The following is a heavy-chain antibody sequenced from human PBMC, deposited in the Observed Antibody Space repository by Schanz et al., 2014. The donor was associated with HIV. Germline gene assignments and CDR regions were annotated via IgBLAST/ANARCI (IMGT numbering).Heavy chain of an antibody. D-gene: IGHD2-8*01. J-gene: IGHJ4*02. Sequence: QVQLVQSGAEVKKPGASVKLSCKTSGYTFTNNFIHWVRQAPGQGLEWVGVINPKIGTVTYGHRVQGRVTMTRDTSISTAFMELSSLRSDDTAVYYCARDTNFVLDVWGQGTLVTVSS. CDR3: ARDTNFVLDV. CDR2: INPKIGTV. V-gene: IGHV1-2*02. CDR1: GYTFTNNF.